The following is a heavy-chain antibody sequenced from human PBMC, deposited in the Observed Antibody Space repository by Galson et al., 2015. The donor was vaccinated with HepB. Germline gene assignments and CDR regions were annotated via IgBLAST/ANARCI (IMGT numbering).Heavy chain of an antibody. CDR2: FDPEDGET. V-gene: IGHV1-24*01. Sequence: SCKVSGYTLTELSMHWVRQAPGKGLEWMGGFDPEDGETIYAQKFQGRVTMTEDTSTDTAYMELSSLRSEDTAVYYCASGIGTSQAQQVPAFDIWGQGTMVTVSS. D-gene: IGHD3-10*01. CDR3: ASGIGTSQAQQVPAFDI. J-gene: IGHJ3*02. CDR1: GYTLTELS.